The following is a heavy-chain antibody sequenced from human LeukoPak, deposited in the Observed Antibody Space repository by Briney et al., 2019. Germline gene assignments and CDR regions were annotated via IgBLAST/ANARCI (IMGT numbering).Heavy chain of an antibody. CDR2: ISSSGSTI. CDR3: ARDSRFTMVRGGDGMDV. CDR1: GFTFSSYE. J-gene: IGHJ6*02. V-gene: IGHV3-48*03. Sequence: GGSLRLSCAASGFTFSSYEMNWVRQAPGKGLEXXXXISSSGSTIYYADSVKGRFTISRDNAKNSLYLQMNSLRAEDTAVYYCARDSRFTMVRGGDGMDVWGQGTTVTVSS. D-gene: IGHD3-10*01.